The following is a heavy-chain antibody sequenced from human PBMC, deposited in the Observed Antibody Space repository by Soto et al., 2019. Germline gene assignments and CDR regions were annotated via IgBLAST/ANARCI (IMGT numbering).Heavy chain of an antibody. D-gene: IGHD3-16*01. CDR1: GYTFTSYG. V-gene: IGHV1-18*01. CDR3: AGCGSVRVGAVDGMDL. Sequence: QVQLVQSGAEVKKPGASVTVSCKASGYTFTSYGISWVRQAPGQGLEWMGWISAYSGNTNYAQKLQRRITMTTDTPTSKAHMELRGLSADDTAVYYGAGCGSVRVGAVDGMDLWGQGTTVTVSS. J-gene: IGHJ6*01. CDR2: ISAYSGNT.